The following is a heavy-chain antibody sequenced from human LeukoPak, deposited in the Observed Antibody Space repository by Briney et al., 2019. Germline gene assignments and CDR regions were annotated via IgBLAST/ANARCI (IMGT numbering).Heavy chain of an antibody. D-gene: IGHD3-22*01. CDR2: ISSSGSTI. J-gene: IGHJ4*02. CDR3: ARDRRRGNCYDSSGYDF. CDR1: GFTFSSYE. Sequence: PGGSLRLSCAASGFTFSSYEMNWVRQAPGKGLEWVSYISSSGSTIYYADSVKGRFTISSNNAKNSLYLQMNSLRAEDTAVYYCARDRRRGNCYDSSGYDFWGQGTLVTVSS. V-gene: IGHV3-48*03.